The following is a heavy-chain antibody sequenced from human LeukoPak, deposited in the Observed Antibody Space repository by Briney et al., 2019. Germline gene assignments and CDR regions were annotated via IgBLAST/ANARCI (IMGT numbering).Heavy chain of an antibody. CDR1: GGSISSSSYY. J-gene: IGHJ4*02. CDR2: IYYSGST. V-gene: IGHV4-39*07. D-gene: IGHD3-10*01. Sequence: PSETLSLTCTVSGGSISSSSYYWGWIRQPPGKGLEWIGSIYYSGSTYYNPSLKSRVTISVDTSKNQFSLKLSSVTAADTAVYYCARSLSGFGELLNYWGQGTLDTVSS. CDR3: ARSLSGFGELLNY.